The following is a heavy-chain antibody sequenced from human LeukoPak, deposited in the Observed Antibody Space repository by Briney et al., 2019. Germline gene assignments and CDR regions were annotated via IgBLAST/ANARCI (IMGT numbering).Heavy chain of an antibody. J-gene: IGHJ4*02. CDR1: GFTFSSYA. V-gene: IGHV3-33*08. D-gene: IGHD3-16*01. Sequence: AGGSLRLSCAASGFTFSSYAMSWVRQAPGKGLEWVAVLWYDGSKEYYADSVRGRFTISRDNSKNTLHLQMNSLRAEDTAVYYCVRDFVLGGTWNFDYWGQGTLVTVSS. CDR2: LWYDGSKE. CDR3: VRDFVLGGTWNFDY.